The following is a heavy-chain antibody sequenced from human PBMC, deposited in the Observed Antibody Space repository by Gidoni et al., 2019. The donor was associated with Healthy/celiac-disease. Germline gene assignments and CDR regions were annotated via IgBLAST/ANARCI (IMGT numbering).Heavy chain of an antibody. V-gene: IGHV3-23*01. CDR3: VKDRECYNGVYDAFDI. Sequence: EQQLLESGGGLVRPGGSLRLSRDASGFTFGNYAMSWVRQGPGKGLEWVLVIGGGDNDRHYADSVKGRFTISRDNHKSVMYLNMNSLRVEDTGIYYCVKDRECYNGVYDAFDIWGQGAMVTVSS. J-gene: IGHJ3*02. CDR1: GFTFGNYA. D-gene: IGHD2-2*02. CDR2: IGGGDNDR.